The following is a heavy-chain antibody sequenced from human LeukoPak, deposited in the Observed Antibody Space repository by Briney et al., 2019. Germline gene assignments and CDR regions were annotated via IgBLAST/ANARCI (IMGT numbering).Heavy chain of an antibody. V-gene: IGHV3-30*02. CDR3: AKDGYCSSTSCGFLHY. CDR1: GFTFSSYG. CDR2: IPYDANNK. D-gene: IGHD2-2*03. Sequence: GVSLRLSCAASGFTFSSYGMHWVRQAPGKGLEWVTFIPYDANNKYYADSVKGRFTISRDNSKNTLYLQMNSLKTEDTAVYYCAKDGYCSSTSCGFLHYWGQGTLVTVSS. J-gene: IGHJ4*02.